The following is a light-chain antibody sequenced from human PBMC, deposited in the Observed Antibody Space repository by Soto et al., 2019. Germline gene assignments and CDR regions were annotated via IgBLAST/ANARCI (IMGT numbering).Light chain of an antibody. Sequence: DIQMTQSPSTLSASVGDRVTITCRASQSISSWLAWYQQKPGKAPKLLIYDASSLESGVPSRFSGSGSGTEFTLTLSSLQPDDFETYYCQQYNSYSLAFGQGTKLEIK. CDR1: QSISSW. CDR2: DAS. V-gene: IGKV1-5*01. CDR3: QQYNSYSLA. J-gene: IGKJ2*01.